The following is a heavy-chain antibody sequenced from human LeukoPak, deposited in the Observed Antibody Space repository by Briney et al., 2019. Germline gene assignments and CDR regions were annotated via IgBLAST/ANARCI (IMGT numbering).Heavy chain of an antibody. CDR2: FDPEDGET. J-gene: IGHJ4*02. CDR3: ATDSDDSSGYYEFDY. CDR1: GYTLTELS. Sequence: ASVKVSCKVSGYTLTELSMHWVRQAPGKGVEWMGGFDPEDGETIYAQKFQGRVTMTEDTSTDTAYMELSSLRSEDTAVYYCATDSDDSSGYYEFDYWGQGTLVTVSS. D-gene: IGHD3-22*01. V-gene: IGHV1-24*01.